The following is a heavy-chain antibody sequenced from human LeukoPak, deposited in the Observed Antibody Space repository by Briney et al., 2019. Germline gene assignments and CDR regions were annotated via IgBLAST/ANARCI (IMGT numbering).Heavy chain of an antibody. V-gene: IGHV3-48*04. Sequence: PGGSLRLSCAASGFTFSSYSMNWVRQAPGKGLEWVSYISSSSSTIYYADSVKGRFTISRDNAKNSLYLQMNSLRAEDTAVYYCARATYSSGWYGAFDIWGQGTMVTVSS. D-gene: IGHD6-19*01. CDR1: GFTFSSYS. J-gene: IGHJ3*02. CDR2: ISSSSSTI. CDR3: ARATYSSGWYGAFDI.